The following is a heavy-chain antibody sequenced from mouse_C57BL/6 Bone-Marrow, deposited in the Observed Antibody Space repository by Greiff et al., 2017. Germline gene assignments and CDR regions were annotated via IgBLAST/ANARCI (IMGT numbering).Heavy chain of an antibody. CDR1: GFTFSSYA. D-gene: IGHD2-5*01. V-gene: IGHV5-9-1*02. J-gene: IGHJ3*01. CDR2: ISSGGDYI. CDR3: TRDYSKAWFAY. Sequence: EVQLVESGEGLVKPGGSLKLSCAASGFTFSSYAMSWVRQTPEKRLEWVAYISSGGDYIYYADTVKGRFTISRDNARNTLYLQMISLKSEDTAMYYCTRDYSKAWFAYWGQGTLVTVSA.